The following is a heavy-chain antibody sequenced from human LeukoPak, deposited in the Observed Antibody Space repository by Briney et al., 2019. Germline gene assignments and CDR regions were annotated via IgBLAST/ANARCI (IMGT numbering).Heavy chain of an antibody. CDR1: GYTLTELS. Sequence: GASVKVSCKVSGYTLTELSMHWVRQAPGKGVEWMGGFDPEDGETIYAQKFQGRVTMAEDTSTDTAYMELSSLRSEDTAVYYCAPDLRTGTTLWDYWGPGTLVTVSS. CDR3: APDLRTGTTLWDY. D-gene: IGHD1-1*01. J-gene: IGHJ4*02. CDR2: FDPEDGET. V-gene: IGHV1-24*01.